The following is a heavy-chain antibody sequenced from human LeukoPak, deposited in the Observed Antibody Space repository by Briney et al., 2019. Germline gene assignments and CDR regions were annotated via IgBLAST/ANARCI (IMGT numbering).Heavy chain of an antibody. V-gene: IGHV4-59*08. Sequence: PSGTLSLTCAVSGGSISSYYWSWIRQPPGKGLEWIGYIYYSGSTNYNPSLKSRVTISIDTSKNQFSLKLSSVTAADTAVYYCARHVVPTAPLGYWGQGTLVTVSS. CDR2: IYYSGST. D-gene: IGHD2-2*01. J-gene: IGHJ4*02. CDR1: GGSISSYY. CDR3: ARHVVPTAPLGY.